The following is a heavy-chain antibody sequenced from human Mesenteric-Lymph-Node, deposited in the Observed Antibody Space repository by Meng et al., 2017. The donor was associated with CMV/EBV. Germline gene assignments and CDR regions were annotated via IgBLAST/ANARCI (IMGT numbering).Heavy chain of an antibody. D-gene: IGHD1-26*01. V-gene: IGHV1-2*02. CDR1: GYTFTSYY. Sequence: ASVKVSCKASGYTFTSYYMHWVRQAPGQGLEWMGWINPNTGGTNYAQNFQRRVTMTRDTSITTAYMELNSLTSDDTAVYYCARGEWELPPDYWGQGTLVTVSS. CDR3: ARGEWELPPDY. CDR2: INPNTGGT. J-gene: IGHJ4*02.